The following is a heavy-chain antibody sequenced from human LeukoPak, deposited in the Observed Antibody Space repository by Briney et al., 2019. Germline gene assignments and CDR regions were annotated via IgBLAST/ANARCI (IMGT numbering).Heavy chain of an antibody. Sequence: ASVKVSCEASGYSFISYDINWVRQAPGQGLEWMGWMNPNNGRTGHAQKFQGRVTMTRNSSITAVYMELNTLISEDTAVYYCARGSWITGSTSYYYHMDVWGKGTTVTVSS. CDR2: MNPNNGRT. V-gene: IGHV1-8*01. CDR1: GYSFISYD. J-gene: IGHJ6*03. CDR3: ARGSWITGSTSYYYHMDV. D-gene: IGHD1-7*01.